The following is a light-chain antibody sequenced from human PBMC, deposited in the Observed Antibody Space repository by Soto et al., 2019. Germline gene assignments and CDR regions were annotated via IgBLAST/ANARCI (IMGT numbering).Light chain of an antibody. J-gene: IGLJ1*01. Sequence: QSVLTQPASVSGSPGQSITISCTGTSSDVGGYKFVSWYQQHPGTAPKLMIYEVSNRPSGVSSRFSGSKSGNTASLTISGIQGEDEADYLCGSYTGSIYVFGNGTKLTVL. V-gene: IGLV2-14*01. CDR1: SSDVGGYKF. CDR2: EVS. CDR3: GSYTGSIYV.